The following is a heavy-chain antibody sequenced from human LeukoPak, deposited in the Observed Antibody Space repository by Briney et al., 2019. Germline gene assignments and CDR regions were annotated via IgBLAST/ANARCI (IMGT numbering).Heavy chain of an antibody. D-gene: IGHD1-26*01. CDR3: ARDGVAELMSALDY. CDR1: GFIFSSYS. V-gene: IGHV3-21*06. CDR2: ISSSSTYI. J-gene: IGHJ4*02. Sequence: GGSLRLSCAASGFIFSSYSMNWVRQAPGKGLEWVSSISSSSTYIYYADSLKGRFTISRDNAKNSLYLQMNSLRAEDTAVYYCARDGVAELMSALDYWGQGILVTVSS.